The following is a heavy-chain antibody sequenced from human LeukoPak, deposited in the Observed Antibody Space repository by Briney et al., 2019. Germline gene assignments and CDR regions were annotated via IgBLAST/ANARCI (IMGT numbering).Heavy chain of an antibody. V-gene: IGHV3-7*01. CDR2: IKQDGSEK. CDR1: GFTFSSYW. CDR3: ARDPSTRLIPNWFDP. D-gene: IGHD2-21*01. J-gene: IGHJ5*02. Sequence: PGGSLRLSCAASGFTFSSYWMSWVRQAPGKGLEWVANIKQDGSEKYYVDSVKGRFTISRDNAKNSLYLQMNSLRAEDTAVYYCARDPSTRLIPNWFDPWGQGTLVTVSS.